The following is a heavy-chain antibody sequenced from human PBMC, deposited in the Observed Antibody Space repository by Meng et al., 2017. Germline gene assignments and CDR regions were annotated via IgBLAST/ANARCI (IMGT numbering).Heavy chain of an antibody. J-gene: IGHJ4*02. D-gene: IGHD2-15*01. CDR1: GFTFSSYA. Sequence: GGSLTLSCAVSGFTFSSYAMSWVRQAPGKGLEWDSAISGSGGSTYYADSVKGRFTSSRDNSKNTLYLQMNSLRAEDTAVYYCAKDVIVVVVAASLFDYWGQGTLVTVSS. V-gene: IGHV3-23*01. CDR2: ISGSGGST. CDR3: AKDVIVVVVAASLFDY.